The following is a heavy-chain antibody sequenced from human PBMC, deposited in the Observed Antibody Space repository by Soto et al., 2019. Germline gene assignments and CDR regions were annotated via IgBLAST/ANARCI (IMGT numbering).Heavy chain of an antibody. V-gene: IGHV3-13*01. D-gene: IGHD3-10*01. CDR3: ARGSKGTYGMDV. CDR2: IGSAGDS. CDR1: GYTFRSYD. Sequence: GGSLRLSCAASGYTFRSYDMHWVRQVIGKGLEWVSVIGSAGDSNYAPSVKGRFTISRENAKNSLYLQMNSLRAGDTAVYYCARGSKGTYGMDVWGQGTTVTVSS. J-gene: IGHJ6*02.